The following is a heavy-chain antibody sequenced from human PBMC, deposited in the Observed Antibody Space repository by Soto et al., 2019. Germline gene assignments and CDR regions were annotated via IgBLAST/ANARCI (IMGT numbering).Heavy chain of an antibody. CDR1: CGSISSSNW. CDR2: IYHSGST. J-gene: IGHJ6*02. CDR3: ARAGRGYCSGGSCYSGLHGMDV. V-gene: IGHV4-4*02. Sequence: ETLSLTCAVSCGSISSSNWWSWVRQPPGKGLEWIGEIYHSGSTNYNPSLKSRVTISVDKSKNQFSLKLSSVTAADTAVYYCARAGRGYCSGGSCYSGLHGMDVWGQGTTVTVSS. D-gene: IGHD2-15*01.